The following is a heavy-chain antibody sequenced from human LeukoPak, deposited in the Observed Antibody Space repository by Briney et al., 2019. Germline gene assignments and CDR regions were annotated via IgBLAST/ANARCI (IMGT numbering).Heavy chain of an antibody. V-gene: IGHV3-21*01. CDR2: ISTSSSYI. D-gene: IGHD5-24*01. J-gene: IGHJ3*02. Sequence: PGGSLRLSCAASGFTFSSYTMNWVRQAPGKGLEWVSSISTSSSYIYYADSLKGRFTISRDNAKNSLYLQMNSLRAEDTAVYYCARGRDGYNLVDAFDIWGQGIMVTVSS. CDR1: GFTFSSYT. CDR3: ARGRDGYNLVDAFDI.